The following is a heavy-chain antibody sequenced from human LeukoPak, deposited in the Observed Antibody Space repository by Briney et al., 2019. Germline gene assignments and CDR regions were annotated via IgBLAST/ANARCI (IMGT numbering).Heavy chain of an antibody. J-gene: IGHJ4*02. D-gene: IGHD3-9*01. CDR1: GYTLTELS. CDR2: FDPEDGET. CDR3: ATEYHYDILTGPGFYFDY. Sequence: ASVKVSCKVSGYTLTELSMHWVRQAPGKGLEWMGGFDPEDGETIYAQKSQGRVTMTEDTSTDTAYMELSSLRSEDTAVYYCATEYHYDILTGPGFYFDYWGQGTLVTVSS. V-gene: IGHV1-24*01.